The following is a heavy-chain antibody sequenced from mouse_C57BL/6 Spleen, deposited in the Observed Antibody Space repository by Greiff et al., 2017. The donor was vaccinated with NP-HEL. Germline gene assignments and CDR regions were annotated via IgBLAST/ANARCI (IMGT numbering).Heavy chain of an antibody. D-gene: IGHD2-1*01. Sequence: VQLKESGPELVKPGASVKISCKASGYAFSSSWMNWVKQRPGKGLEWIGRIYPGDGDTNYNGKFKGKATLTADKSSSTAYMQLSSLTSEDSAVYFCARSGRDGNYPWYFDVWGTGTTVTVSS. V-gene: IGHV1-82*01. CDR1: GYAFSSSW. CDR2: IYPGDGDT. J-gene: IGHJ1*03. CDR3: ARSGRDGNYPWYFDV.